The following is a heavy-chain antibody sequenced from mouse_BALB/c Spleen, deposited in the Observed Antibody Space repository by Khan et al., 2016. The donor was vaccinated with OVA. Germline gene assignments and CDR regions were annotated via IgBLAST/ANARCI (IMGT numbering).Heavy chain of an antibody. CDR1: GYSITSDYA. CDR2: ISYSGRT. CDR3: ARSVTITTVVATDFGY. D-gene: IGHD1-1*01. Sequence: VQLKESGPGLVKPSQSLSLTCTVTGYSITSDYAWNWIRQFPGNKLEWMGYISYSGRTSYNPSLKSRISITRDTSNNQFFLQLNSVTSEDTATYYCARSVTITTVVATDFGYWGQGTTLTVSS. V-gene: IGHV3-2*02. J-gene: IGHJ2*01.